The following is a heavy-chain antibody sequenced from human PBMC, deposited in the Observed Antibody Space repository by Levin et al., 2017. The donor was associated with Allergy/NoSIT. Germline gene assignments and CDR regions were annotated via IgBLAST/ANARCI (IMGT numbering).Heavy chain of an antibody. Sequence: GESLKISCRTSGYTFSTYYMHWLRQAPGQGLEWMGWINPNSGETRYSQNFQGRVTMTRDTSISAAYMELRFLRSGDTAVYYCARENTVYDYWGQGTLVTVSS. J-gene: IGHJ4*02. V-gene: IGHV1-2*02. CDR3: ARENTVYDY. D-gene: IGHD2-2*02. CDR1: GYTFSTYY. CDR2: INPNSGET.